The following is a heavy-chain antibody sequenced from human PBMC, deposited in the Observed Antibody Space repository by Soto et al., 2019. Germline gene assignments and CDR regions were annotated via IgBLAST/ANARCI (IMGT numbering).Heavy chain of an antibody. CDR1: GFTFSTYS. V-gene: IGHV3-21*01. Sequence: EVQLVESGGGLVKPGGSLRLSCAASGFTFSTYSMKWVRQAPAKGLEWVSSISDSSSYIYYADSVKGRFTISRDNAKNSLYLQMNSLRAEDTAVYYCARYDSSGYYWPYYYYGMDVWGQGTTVTVSS. CDR2: ISDSSSYI. D-gene: IGHD3-22*01. CDR3: ARYDSSGYYWPYYYYGMDV. J-gene: IGHJ6*02.